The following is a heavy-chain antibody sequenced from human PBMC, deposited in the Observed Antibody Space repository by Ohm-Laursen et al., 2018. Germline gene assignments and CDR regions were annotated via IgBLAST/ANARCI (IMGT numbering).Heavy chain of an antibody. CDR2: ISWNSGSI. J-gene: IGHJ4*02. CDR1: GFTFDDYA. V-gene: IGHV3-9*01. D-gene: IGHD6-13*01. CDR3: AKDSSSWPYYFDY. Sequence: SLRLSCAASGFTFDDYAMHWVRQAPGKGLEWVSGISWNSGSIGYADSAKGRFTISRDNAKNSLYLQMNSLRAEDTALYYCAKDSSSWPYYFDYWGQGTLVTVSS.